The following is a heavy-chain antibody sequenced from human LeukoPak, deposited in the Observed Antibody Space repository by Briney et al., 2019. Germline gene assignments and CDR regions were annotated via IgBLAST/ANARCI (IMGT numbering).Heavy chain of an antibody. V-gene: IGHV1-2*02. CDR1: GYTFTGYY. CDR2: INPNSGGT. Sequence: ASVKVSCKASGYTFTGYYMHWVRPAPGQGLEWMGWINPNSGGTNYAQKFQGRVTMTRDTSISTAYMELSRLRSDDTAVYYCATSRAAGIAAASHWGQGILVTVSS. CDR3: ATSRAAGIAAASH. J-gene: IGHJ4*02. D-gene: IGHD6-13*01.